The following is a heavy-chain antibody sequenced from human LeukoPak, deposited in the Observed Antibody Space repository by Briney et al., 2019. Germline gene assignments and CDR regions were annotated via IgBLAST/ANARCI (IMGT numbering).Heavy chain of an antibody. D-gene: IGHD1-14*01. CDR1: GFTFCDYA. CDR2: INWNGGRK. CDR3: AREHYKAGFEY. V-gene: IGHV3-20*04. Sequence: GGSLRLSCAASGFTFCDYAMSWVRQVPGKGLEWVSDINWNGGRKGYADSVKGRFTISRDNAKNSLYLQMNSLRDEDTAFYYCAREHYKAGFEYWGQGTLVTVSS. J-gene: IGHJ4*02.